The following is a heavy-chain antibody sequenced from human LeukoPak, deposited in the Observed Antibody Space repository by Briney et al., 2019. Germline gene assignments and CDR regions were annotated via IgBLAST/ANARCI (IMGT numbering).Heavy chain of an antibody. CDR3: ARHGDLGYGDY. Sequence: ASVKVSCKASGGTFSSYAISWVRQAPGQGLEWMGRIIPILGIANYAQKFQGRVTITADKSTSTAYMELSSLRSEDTAVYYCARHGDLGYGDYLGQGTLVTVSS. J-gene: IGHJ4*02. CDR1: GGTFSSYA. V-gene: IGHV1-69*04. CDR2: IIPILGIA. D-gene: IGHD5-12*01.